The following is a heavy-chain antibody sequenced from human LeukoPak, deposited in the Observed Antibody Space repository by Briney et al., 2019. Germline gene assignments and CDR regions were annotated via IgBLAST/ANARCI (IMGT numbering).Heavy chain of an antibody. J-gene: IGHJ4*02. D-gene: IGHD1-26*01. Sequence: GGSLRLSCAASGFTFSSYGMHWVRQAPGQGLEWMAFIRYDGTNRYYSDFVKGRFTISRDNSKNTLYLQMNSLRAEDTAVYYCAKSYSGSYDFDYWGQGTLVTVSS. V-gene: IGHV3-30*02. CDR3: AKSYSGSYDFDY. CDR1: GFTFSSYG. CDR2: IRYDGTNR.